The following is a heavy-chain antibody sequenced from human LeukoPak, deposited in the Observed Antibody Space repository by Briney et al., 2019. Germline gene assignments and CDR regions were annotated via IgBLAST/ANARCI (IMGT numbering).Heavy chain of an antibody. D-gene: IGHD2-21*02. CDR2: IIPIYNPV. CDR3: AREPLGCGGDCHFDY. Sequence: SVKVSCKTSGGTFSSYAFSWMRQAPGQGLEWVGRIIPIYNPVDYTQRFQGRVTITADESTNTVYSELSSLRYDDTAVYYCAREPLGCGGDCHFDYWGQGTLVTVSS. J-gene: IGHJ4*02. V-gene: IGHV1-69*15. CDR1: GGTFSSYA.